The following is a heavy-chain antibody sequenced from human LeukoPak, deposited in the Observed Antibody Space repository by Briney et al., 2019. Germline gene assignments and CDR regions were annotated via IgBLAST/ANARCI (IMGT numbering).Heavy chain of an antibody. CDR3: AKDEFAEDIVVVVAALPTDYYYGMDV. Sequence: GGSLRLSCAASGFTFISDAMSWVRAAPGKGLEWVSAISGSGGSTYYADSVKGRFTISRDNSKNTLYLQMNSLRAEDTAVYYCAKDEFAEDIVVVVAALPTDYYYGMDVWGQGTTVTVSS. J-gene: IGHJ6*02. D-gene: IGHD2-15*01. CDR2: ISGSGGST. V-gene: IGHV3-23*01. CDR1: GFTFISDA.